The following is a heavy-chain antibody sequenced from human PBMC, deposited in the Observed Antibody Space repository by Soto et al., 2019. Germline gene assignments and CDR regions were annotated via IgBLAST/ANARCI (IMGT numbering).Heavy chain of an antibody. CDR3: ARLEYYGSGSYSY. D-gene: IGHD3-10*01. CDR1: GFSLSTSGVG. CDR2: IYWDDDK. V-gene: IGHV2-5*02. J-gene: IGHJ4*02. Sequence: QITLKESGPTLVKPTQTLMLTCTFSGFSLSTSGVGVGWIRQPPGKALEWLASIYWDDDKRYSPSLKSRPTXTXAXXNNRVVLTVTNMDPVDTATYYCARLEYYGSGSYSYWGQGTLVTVSS.